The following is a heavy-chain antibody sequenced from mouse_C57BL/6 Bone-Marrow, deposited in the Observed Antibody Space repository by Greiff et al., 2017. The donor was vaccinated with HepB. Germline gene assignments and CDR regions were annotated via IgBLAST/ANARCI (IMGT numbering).Heavy chain of an antibody. V-gene: IGHV1-58*01. J-gene: IGHJ4*01. D-gene: IGHD1-2*01. Sequence: EVQLQQSGAELVRPGSSVKMSCKPSGYTFTSYGINWVKQRPGQGLEWIGYIYIGNGYTEYNDKFKGKATLTSDTSSSTAYMQLSSLTPEDSAIYFCATTAYYAMDYWGQGTSVTVSS. CDR3: ATTAYYAMDY. CDR2: IYIGNGYT. CDR1: GYTFTSYG.